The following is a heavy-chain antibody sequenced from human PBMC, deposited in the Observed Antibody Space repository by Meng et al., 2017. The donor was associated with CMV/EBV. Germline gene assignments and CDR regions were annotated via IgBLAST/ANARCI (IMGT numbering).Heavy chain of an antibody. D-gene: IGHD2-2*03. J-gene: IGHJ6*02. Sequence: GGSLRLSCAASGFTFSSYAMSWVRQAPGKGLEWVSAISGSGGSTYYADSVKGRFTISRDNSKTTLYLQMNSLRAEDTAVYYCAKDGYCSSTSCQDYYYYGMDVWGQGTTVTVSS. CDR2: ISGSGGST. CDR1: GFTFSSYA. V-gene: IGHV3-23*01. CDR3: AKDGYCSSTSCQDYYYYGMDV.